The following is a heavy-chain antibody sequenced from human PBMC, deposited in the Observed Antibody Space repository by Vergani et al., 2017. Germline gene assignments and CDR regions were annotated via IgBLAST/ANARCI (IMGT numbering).Heavy chain of an antibody. D-gene: IGHD6-25*01. CDR3: ARDRRPTAAQYYGMDV. V-gene: IGHV4-4*02. J-gene: IGHJ6*02. CDR1: GGSLSSSNW. CDR2: IYHSGRT. Sequence: QVQLPESGPGLVKPSGTLSLTCAVSGGSLSSSNWWSWVRPPPGKGLEWIGEIYHSGRTNYNPSLKSRVTSSVGKSKNQFSLKLSSVTAADTAVYDCARDRRPTAAQYYGMDVWGQGTTVTVSS.